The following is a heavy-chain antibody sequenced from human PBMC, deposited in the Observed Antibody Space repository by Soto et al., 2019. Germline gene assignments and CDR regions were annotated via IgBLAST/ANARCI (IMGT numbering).Heavy chain of an antibody. CDR3: TRAPRGEN. D-gene: IGHD2-21*01. CDR2: INAGNGDT. Sequence: ASVKVSCKASGYTFTSFPIHWVRQAPGQRLEWMGWINAGNGDTKYSQKFQGRVTVTRDTSASTAYMELISLRSEDTAVYYCTRAPRGENWGQGTLVTVSS. CDR1: GYTFTSFP. V-gene: IGHV1-3*01. J-gene: IGHJ1*01.